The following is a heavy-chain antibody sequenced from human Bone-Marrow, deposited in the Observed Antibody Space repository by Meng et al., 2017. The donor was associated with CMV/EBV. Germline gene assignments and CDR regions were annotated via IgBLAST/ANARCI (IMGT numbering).Heavy chain of an antibody. CDR1: GFTFSSYA. D-gene: IGHD6-6*01. V-gene: IGHV3-30*04. CDR3: ARDLIAARTNYYYGMDV. J-gene: IGHJ6*02. CDR2: ISYDGSNK. Sequence: GESLKISCAASGFTFSSYAMHWVRQAPGKGLEWVAVISYDGSNKYYADSVKGRFTISRDNSKNTLYLQMNSLRAEDTAVYYCARDLIAARTNYYYGMDVWGQGTTVTVSS.